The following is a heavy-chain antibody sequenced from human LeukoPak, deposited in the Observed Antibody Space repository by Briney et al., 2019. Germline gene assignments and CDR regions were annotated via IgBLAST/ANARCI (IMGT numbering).Heavy chain of an antibody. Sequence: PGGSLRLSCAASGFTFSSYAMHWVRQAPGKGLEWVAVISYDGSNKYYADSVKGRFTISRDNSKNTLYLQMNSLRAEDTAVYYCAKDRVSWAVAGGSHFDYWGQGTLVTVSS. CDR2: ISYDGSNK. J-gene: IGHJ4*02. V-gene: IGHV3-30-3*01. CDR3: AKDRVSWAVAGGSHFDY. CDR1: GFTFSSYA. D-gene: IGHD6-19*01.